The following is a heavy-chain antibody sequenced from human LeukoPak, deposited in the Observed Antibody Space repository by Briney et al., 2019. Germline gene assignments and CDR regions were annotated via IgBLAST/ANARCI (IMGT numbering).Heavy chain of an antibody. Sequence: GASVKVSCKASGCTFTGYYMHWVRQAPGQGLEWMGWINPNSGGTNYAQKFQGRVTMTRDTSISTAYMELSRLRSDDTAVYYCARSSIVVAVHAFDIWGQGTMVTVSS. V-gene: IGHV1-2*02. CDR3: ARSSIVVAVHAFDI. D-gene: IGHD6-19*01. CDR1: GCTFTGYY. J-gene: IGHJ3*02. CDR2: INPNSGGT.